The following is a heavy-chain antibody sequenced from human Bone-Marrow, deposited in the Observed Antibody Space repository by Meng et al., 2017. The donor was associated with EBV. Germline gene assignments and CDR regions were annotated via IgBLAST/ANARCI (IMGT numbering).Heavy chain of an antibody. CDR1: GYTFTSYA. J-gene: IGHJ5*02. D-gene: IGHD3-22*01. V-gene: IGHV1-3*05. CDR3: ARDSTGDSRRFDP. Sequence: QTLLVHAGAEDKKPGASGNVSCEASGYTFTSYAMHWVRQAPGQRLEWMGWINVGNGDTKYSQKFHGRVTITRDTSATTAYMELSSLTSEDTAVYYCARDSTGDSRRFDPWGQGTLVTVSS. CDR2: INVGNGDT.